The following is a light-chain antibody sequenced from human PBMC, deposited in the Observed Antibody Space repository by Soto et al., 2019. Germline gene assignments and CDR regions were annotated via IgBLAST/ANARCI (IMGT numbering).Light chain of an antibody. V-gene: IGKV3-15*01. CDR2: DAS. J-gene: IGKJ1*01. CDR3: QQYNNWPPWT. CDR1: QRISND. Sequence: EVLMTRSPATLSVSPGERVILSCRASQRISNDLAWYQQKAGQAPRLLIYDASTRATGIPARFSGSGSGTEFTLTISSLQSEDFAVYFCQQYNNWPPWTFGQGTKVYIK.